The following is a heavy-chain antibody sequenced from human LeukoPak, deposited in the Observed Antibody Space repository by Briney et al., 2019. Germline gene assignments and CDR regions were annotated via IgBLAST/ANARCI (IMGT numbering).Heavy chain of an antibody. Sequence: GSLRLSCAASGFTFSSYAMSWVRQAPGKGLEWIGEINHSGTTNYNPSLKSRFIISVDTPKKQFSLNLTSVTAADTAVYYCARFRAKNWFGPWGQGTLVTVSS. CDR3: ARFRAKNWFGP. CDR1: GFTFSSYA. CDR2: INHSGTT. V-gene: IGHV4-34*01. J-gene: IGHJ5*02.